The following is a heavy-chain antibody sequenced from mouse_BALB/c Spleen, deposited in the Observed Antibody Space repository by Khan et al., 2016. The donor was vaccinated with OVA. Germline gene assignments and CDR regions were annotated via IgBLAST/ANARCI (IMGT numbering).Heavy chain of an antibody. CDR1: GFSFSSYT. Sequence: EVELVESGGGLVKPGGSLKLSCAASGFSFSSYTMSWVRQTPEKRLEWVATISRGSTYTYYPDSVKGRFPISSDNAKTTLYIHMSSRKSEDTAMYYCTRDCNDVHWYFDVWGAGTTVNVSS. D-gene: IGHD2-1*01. CDR3: TRDCNDVHWYFDV. CDR2: ISRGSTYT. V-gene: IGHV5-6-4*01. J-gene: IGHJ1*01.